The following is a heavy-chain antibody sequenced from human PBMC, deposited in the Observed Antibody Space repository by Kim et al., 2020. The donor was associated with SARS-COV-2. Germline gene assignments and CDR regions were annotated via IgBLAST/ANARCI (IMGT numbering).Heavy chain of an antibody. J-gene: IGHJ4*02. D-gene: IGHD3-22*01. CDR2: IYYSGST. CDR3: ARHGSGTTRDSSGFDY. V-gene: IGHV4-39*01. Sequence: SETLSLTCTVSGGSISSSSYYWGWIRQPPGKGLEWIGSIYYSGSTYYNPSLKSRVTISVDTSKNQFSLKLSSVTAADTAVYYCARHGSGTTRDSSGFDYWGQGTLVTVSS. CDR1: GGSISSSSYY.